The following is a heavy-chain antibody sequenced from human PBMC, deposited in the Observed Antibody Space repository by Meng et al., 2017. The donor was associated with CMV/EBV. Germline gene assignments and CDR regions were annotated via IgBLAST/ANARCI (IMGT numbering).Heavy chain of an antibody. J-gene: IGHJ6*02. CDR2: IFSNDEK. V-gene: IGHV2-26*01. CDR1: GFSLSHARMG. CDR3: ARIGILYYYYGMDV. Sequence: SGPTLVTSTESLTLTCTVSGFSLSHARMGVSWIRQPPGKALEWLAHIFSNDEKSYSTSLKSRLTISKDTSKSQVVLTMTNMDPVDTATYYCARIGILYYYYGMDVWGQGTTVTVSS.